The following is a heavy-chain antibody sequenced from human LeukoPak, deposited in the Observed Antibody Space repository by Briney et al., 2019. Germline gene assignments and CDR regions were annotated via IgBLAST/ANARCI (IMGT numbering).Heavy chain of an antibody. CDR3: ARGPFTMVRGVPLDY. Sequence: SVKVSCKASGGTFSSYAISWVRQAPGQGLEWMGRIIPILGIANYAQKFQGRVTITADKSTSTAYMELSSLRSEDTAVYYCARGPFTMVRGVPLDYGGQGTLVTVSS. CDR2: IIPILGIA. D-gene: IGHD3-10*01. J-gene: IGHJ4*02. V-gene: IGHV1-69*04. CDR1: GGTFSSYA.